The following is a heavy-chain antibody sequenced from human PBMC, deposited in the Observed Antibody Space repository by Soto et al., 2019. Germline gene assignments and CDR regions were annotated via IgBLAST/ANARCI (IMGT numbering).Heavy chain of an antibody. CDR1: GSTFSSYA. V-gene: IGHV3-23*01. CDR2: ISGSGDST. Sequence: PGGSLRLSCAASGSTFSSYAMSWVRQAPGKGLEWVSVISGSGDSTYYADSVKGRFTISRDNSKNTLYVQMNSLRAEDTAVYYCARELGYCSGGSCYTAGAFDFWCQGTMVTVSS. J-gene: IGHJ3*01. D-gene: IGHD2-15*01. CDR3: ARELGYCSGGSCYTAGAFDF.